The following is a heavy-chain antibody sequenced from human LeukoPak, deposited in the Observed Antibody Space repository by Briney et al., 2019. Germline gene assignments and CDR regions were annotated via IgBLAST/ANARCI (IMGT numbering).Heavy chain of an antibody. V-gene: IGHV1-18*04. CDR2: ISAYNGNT. CDR1: GYTFTSYG. J-gene: IGHJ5*02. CDR3: ARDSKEYCSSTSCYGYNWFDP. D-gene: IGHD2-2*01. Sequence: ASVKVSCTASGYTFTSYGISWVRQAPGQGLEWMGWISAYNGNTNYAQKLQGRVTITTDTSTSTAYMELRSLRSDDTAVYYCARDSKEYCSSTSCYGYNWFDPWGQGTLVTVSS.